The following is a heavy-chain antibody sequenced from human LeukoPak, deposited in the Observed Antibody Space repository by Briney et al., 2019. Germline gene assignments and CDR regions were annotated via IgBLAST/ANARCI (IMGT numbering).Heavy chain of an antibody. CDR1: GGSISSSSYY. V-gene: IGHV4-39*01. CDR3: ARIITMILDGAFDL. D-gene: IGHD3-22*01. CDR2: IYYSGST. Sequence: SETLSLTCTVSGGSISSSSYYWGWIRQPPGKGLEWIGSIYYSGSTYYNPSLKSRVTISVDTSKNQFSLKLSSVTAADTAVYYCARIITMILDGAFDLWREGTRVIVSS. J-gene: IGHJ3*01.